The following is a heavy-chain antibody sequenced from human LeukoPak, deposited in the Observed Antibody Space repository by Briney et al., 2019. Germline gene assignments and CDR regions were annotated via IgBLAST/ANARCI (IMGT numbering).Heavy chain of an antibody. J-gene: IGHJ4*02. CDR1: GFSLSTSGTG. Sequence: SGPTLVKPTQTLTLTCTFSGFSLSTSGTGVGWIRQPPGKALEWLALIYWTDDKSYSPSLKGRLTITKDTSKNQVVLTMTNMDPVDTATYYCAHRTVTGTTEYFDYWGQGTLVTVSS. CDR3: AHRTVTGTTEYFDY. D-gene: IGHD1-7*01. CDR2: IYWTDDK. V-gene: IGHV2-5*01.